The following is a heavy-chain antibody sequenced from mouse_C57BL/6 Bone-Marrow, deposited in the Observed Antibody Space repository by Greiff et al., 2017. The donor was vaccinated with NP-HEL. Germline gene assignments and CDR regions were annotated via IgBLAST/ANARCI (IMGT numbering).Heavy chain of an antibody. V-gene: IGHV14-4*01. J-gene: IGHJ2*01. Sequence: VQLKQSGAELVRPGASVKLSCTASGFNIKDDYMHWVKQRPEQGLEWIGWIDPENGDTEYASKFQGKATITADTSSNTAYLQLSSLTSEDTAVYYWTTEAWYYFDYWGQGTTLTVSS. CDR1: GFNIKDDY. CDR2: IDPENGDT. CDR3: TTEAWYYFDY.